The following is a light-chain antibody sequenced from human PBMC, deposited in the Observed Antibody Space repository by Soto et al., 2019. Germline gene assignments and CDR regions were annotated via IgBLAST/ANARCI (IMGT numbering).Light chain of an antibody. CDR3: QSYDSSLSGSV. Sequence: QSVLTQPPSVSVAPGQRGTISCTGSSSNIGAGYDVHWYQQLPGTAPKLLIYGNSNRPSGVPDRFSGSKSGTSASLAITGLQAEDEADYYCQSYDSSLSGSVFGGGTKLTV. CDR1: SSNIGAGYD. CDR2: GNS. V-gene: IGLV1-40*01. J-gene: IGLJ2*01.